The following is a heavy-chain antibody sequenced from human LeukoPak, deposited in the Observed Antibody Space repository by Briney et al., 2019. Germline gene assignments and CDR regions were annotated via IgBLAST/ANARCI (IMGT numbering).Heavy chain of an antibody. V-gene: IGHV1-46*01. CDR2: INPSGGST. J-gene: IGHJ5*02. D-gene: IGHD2-2*01. CDR3: AREIAEYQLSLNWFDP. Sequence: ASVKVSCKASGYTFTSYYMHWVRQAPGQGLEWMGIINPSGGSTSYAQKFQGRVTMTRDMSTSTVYMELSSLRSEDTAVYYCAREIAEYQLSLNWFDPWGQGTLVTVSS. CDR1: GYTFTSYY.